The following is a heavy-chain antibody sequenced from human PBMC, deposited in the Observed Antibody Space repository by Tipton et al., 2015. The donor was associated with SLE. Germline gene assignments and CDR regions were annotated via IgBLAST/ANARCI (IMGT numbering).Heavy chain of an antibody. D-gene: IGHD2-2*01. CDR2: INHSGST. J-gene: IGHJ4*02. V-gene: IGHV4-34*01. CDR1: GGSFSGYY. Sequence: LRLSCAVYGGSFSGYYWSWIRQPPGKGLEWIGEINHSGSTNYNPSLKSRVTISVDKSKNQISLKLSSVTAADTAVYFCARRVLQYPYYFDYWGQGTLVTVSS. CDR3: ARRVLQYPYYFDY.